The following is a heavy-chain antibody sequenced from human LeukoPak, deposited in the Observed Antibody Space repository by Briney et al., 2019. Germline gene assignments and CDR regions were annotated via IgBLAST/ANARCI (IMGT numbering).Heavy chain of an antibody. D-gene: IGHD3-9*01. J-gene: IGHJ6*03. CDR3: AKDGGGYDILTGYYYYYYMDV. CDR2: IRFDGSSK. CDR1: GFTLSRYG. V-gene: IGHV3-30*02. Sequence: GGSLRLSCAASGFTLSRYGMHWVRQAPGKGLEWVAFIRFDGSSKYYADSVKGRFTISRDNSKNTLYLQMNSLRAEDTAVYYCAKDGGGYDILTGYYYYYYMDVWGKGTTVTVSS.